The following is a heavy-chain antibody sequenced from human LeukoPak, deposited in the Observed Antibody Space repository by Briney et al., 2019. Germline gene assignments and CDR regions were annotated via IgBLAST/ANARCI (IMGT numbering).Heavy chain of an antibody. CDR1: GGSISSYY. Sequence: SETLSLTCTVSGGSISSYYWSWIRQSPGKGLEWIGYIYSSGSTNYNPSLKSRVTISVDTSKNQFSLKLSPVTAADTAVYYCARANVVTAIDYWGQGTLVTVSS. CDR3: ARANVVTAIDY. D-gene: IGHD2-21*02. J-gene: IGHJ4*02. V-gene: IGHV4-59*01. CDR2: IYSSGST.